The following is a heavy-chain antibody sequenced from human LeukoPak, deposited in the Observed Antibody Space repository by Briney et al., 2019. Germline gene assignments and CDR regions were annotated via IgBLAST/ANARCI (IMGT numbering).Heavy chain of an antibody. CDR3: AREVRCYGSGSYYLSMDF. D-gene: IGHD3-10*01. Sequence: SLKVSCRPSGYTFTDYFMHWVRQPPGQGLEWMGWINPKSGDTNYAQKFQGRVTKTRDTAMSTAYMELTRLRSDDTAVYYCAREVRCYGSGSYYLSMDFWGQGTTVAVSS. J-gene: IGHJ6*02. CDR2: INPKSGDT. CDR1: GYTFTDYF. V-gene: IGHV1-2*02.